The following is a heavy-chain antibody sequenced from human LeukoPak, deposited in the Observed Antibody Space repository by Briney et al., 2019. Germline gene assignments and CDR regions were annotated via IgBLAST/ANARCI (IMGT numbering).Heavy chain of an antibody. D-gene: IGHD3-10*01. CDR3: VRDQTMVRGEGMSY. CDR1: GFTFSSYA. CDR2: ISGSGGST. V-gene: IGHV3-23*01. J-gene: IGHJ4*02. Sequence: GGSLRLSCAASGFTFSSYAMSWVRQAPGKGLEWVSAISGSGGSTYYADSVKGRFTISRDNSKNTLYLQMNSLRAEDTAVYYCVRDQTMVRGEGMSYWGQGTLVTVSS.